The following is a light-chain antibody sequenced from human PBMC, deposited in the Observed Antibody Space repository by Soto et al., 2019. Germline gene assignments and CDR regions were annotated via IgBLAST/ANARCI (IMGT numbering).Light chain of an antibody. Sequence: DIQMTQSPSTLSASVGDRVNITCRASQSISSWLAWYQQKPGKPSKLLIYDASNLEGGVPSRFNGSGSGTEFTLTIRSLQPDDFATYYCQQYNSPVTFGHGTKVDIK. CDR3: QQYNSPVT. V-gene: IGKV1-5*01. CDR1: QSISSW. CDR2: DAS. J-gene: IGKJ1*01.